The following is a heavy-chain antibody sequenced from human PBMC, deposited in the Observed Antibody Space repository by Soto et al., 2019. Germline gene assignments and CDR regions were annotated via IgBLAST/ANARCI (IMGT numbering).Heavy chain of an antibody. J-gene: IGHJ4*02. CDR2: MYPGDSDT. D-gene: IGHD3-3*01. CDR3: ARLPRDCNKTSCYYADH. CDR1: GYNFNTNW. V-gene: IGHV5-51*01. Sequence: GESLKISCRGSGYNFNTNWFGWVRQLPGRGLEWVGIMYPGDSDTRYNPSLQGHVTLSVDVTVSTAFLQWRSLETSDTGMYFCARLPRDCNKTSCYYADHWGQGTQVTVSS.